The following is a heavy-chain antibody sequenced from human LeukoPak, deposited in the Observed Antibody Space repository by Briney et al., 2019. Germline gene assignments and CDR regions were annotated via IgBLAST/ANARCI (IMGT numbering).Heavy chain of an antibody. V-gene: IGHV4-4*07. CDR2: IHTSGST. CDR1: GGSISSYY. D-gene: IGHD6-6*01. CDR3: ARVEYSSSSIHFDY. J-gene: IGHJ4*02. Sequence: SSETLSLTCTVSGGSISSYYWSWIRQPAGKGLEWIGRIHTSGSTNYNPSLKSRVTMSVDTSKNQFSLKLSSVTAADTAVYYCARVEYSSSSIHFDYWGQGTLVTVSS.